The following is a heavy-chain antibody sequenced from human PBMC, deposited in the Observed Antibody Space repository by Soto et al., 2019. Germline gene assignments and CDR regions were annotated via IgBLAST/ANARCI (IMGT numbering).Heavy chain of an antibody. D-gene: IGHD6-19*01. V-gene: IGHV4-39*01. CDR3: ARLSSGNSSGWAAPYYYYYMDV. CDR2: IYYSGST. Sequence: SETLSLTCTVSGGSISSSSYYWGWIRQPPGKGLEWIGSIYYSGSTYYNPSLKSRVTISVDTSKNQFSLKLSSVTAADTAVYYCARLSSGNSSGWAAPYYYYYMDVWGKGTTVTVSS. J-gene: IGHJ6*03. CDR1: GGSISSSSYY.